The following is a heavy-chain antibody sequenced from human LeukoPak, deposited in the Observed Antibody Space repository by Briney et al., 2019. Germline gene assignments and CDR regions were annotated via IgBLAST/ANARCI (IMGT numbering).Heavy chain of an antibody. D-gene: IGHD7-27*01. CDR2: INHSGNT. J-gene: IGHJ5*02. Sequence: SETLSLTCAVYGGSFSGYFWTWIRQPPGKGLEWIGEINHSGNTNYAPSLKSRVTISVDTSKSQFSLKLSSMIAADTAVYYCASLLNGGVAHWFDPWGQGALVTVSS. V-gene: IGHV4-34*01. CDR1: GGSFSGYF. CDR3: ASLLNGGVAHWFDP.